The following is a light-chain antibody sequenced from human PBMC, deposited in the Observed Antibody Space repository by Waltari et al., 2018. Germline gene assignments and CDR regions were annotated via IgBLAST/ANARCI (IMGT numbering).Light chain of an antibody. CDR2: EDN. Sequence: QSVLTQAPSVSAAPGQTVTISCSGTTPNIGNNYVSWYQQLPGAAPKIVIYEDNRRPSGIPDRFSGSKSGASGTLGITGLQTGDEADYYCGSWDSSLGIGVLGGGTRLTVL. CDR3: GSWDSSLGIGV. CDR1: TPNIGNNY. V-gene: IGLV1-51*01. J-gene: IGLJ3*02.